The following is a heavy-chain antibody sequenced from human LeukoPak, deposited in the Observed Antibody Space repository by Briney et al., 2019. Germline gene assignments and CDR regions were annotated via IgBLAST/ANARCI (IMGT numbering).Heavy chain of an antibody. D-gene: IGHD3-22*01. J-gene: IGHJ4*02. CDR3: ARGYYYDSSKFDY. V-gene: IGHV1-69*13. CDR1: GGTFSSYA. CDR2: IIPIFGTA. Sequence: GASVTVSCKASGGTFSSYAISWVRQAPGQGLEWMGGIIPIFGTANYAQKLQGRVTITADESTSTAYMEPSSLRSEDTAVYYCARGYYYDSSKFDYWGQGTLATVSS.